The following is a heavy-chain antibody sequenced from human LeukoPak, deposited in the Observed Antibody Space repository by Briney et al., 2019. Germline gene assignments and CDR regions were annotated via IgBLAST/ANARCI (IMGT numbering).Heavy chain of an antibody. CDR2: ISYDGSNK. CDR1: GFTFSSYA. V-gene: IGHV3-30-3*01. D-gene: IGHD6-13*01. Sequence: GRSLRLSCAASGFTFSSYAMHWVRQAPGKGLERVPVISYDGSNKYYADSVKGRFTISRDNSKNTLYLQMNSLRAEDTAVYYCARGVEYSSSWYSYPFDYWGQGTLVTVSS. CDR3: ARGVEYSSSWYSYPFDY. J-gene: IGHJ4*02.